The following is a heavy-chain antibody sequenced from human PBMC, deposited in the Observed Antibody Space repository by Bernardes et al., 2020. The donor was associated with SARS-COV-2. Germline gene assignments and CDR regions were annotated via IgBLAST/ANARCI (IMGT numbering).Heavy chain of an antibody. Sequence: ASVKVSCKASGYAFTSYDINWVRQATGQGLEWMGWMTPTSGTRGFAQKFQGRVTMTRDTSISTAYMELSNLRSEDTAVYYCARGTEYRLEDLSTNAFDPWGQGTMVTVSS. D-gene: IGHD3-16*02. CDR3: ARGTEYRLEDLSTNAFDP. CDR1: GYAFTSYD. V-gene: IGHV1-8*01. J-gene: IGHJ3*01. CDR2: MTPTSGTR.